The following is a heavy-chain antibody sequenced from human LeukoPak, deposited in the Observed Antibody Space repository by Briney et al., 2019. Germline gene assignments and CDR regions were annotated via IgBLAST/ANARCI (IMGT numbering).Heavy chain of an antibody. CDR3: ARAPCSSTSCHLDY. CDR1: GGSISSYY. D-gene: IGHD2-2*01. CDR2: INHSGST. J-gene: IGHJ4*02. V-gene: IGHV4-34*01. Sequence: SETLSLTCTVSGGSISSYYWSWIRQPPGKGLEWIGEINHSGSTNYNPSLKSRVTISVDTSKNQFSLKLSSVTAADTAVYYCARAPCSSTSCHLDYWGQGTLVTVSS.